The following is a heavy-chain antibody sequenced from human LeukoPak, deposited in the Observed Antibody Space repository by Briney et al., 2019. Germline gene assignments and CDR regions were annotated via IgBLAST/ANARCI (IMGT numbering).Heavy chain of an antibody. Sequence: GGSLRLSCAASGFTFSSYAMTWVRQAPGKGLEWVSAVTGSSGGTYYADSVKARSTISRDDSKSTLYLQMNSLRVEDTAVYYCAKSGHSTSSWFDPWGQGTLVIVSS. V-gene: IGHV3-23*01. D-gene: IGHD6-6*01. J-gene: IGHJ5*02. CDR2: VTGSSGGT. CDR1: GFTFSSYA. CDR3: AKSGHSTSSWFDP.